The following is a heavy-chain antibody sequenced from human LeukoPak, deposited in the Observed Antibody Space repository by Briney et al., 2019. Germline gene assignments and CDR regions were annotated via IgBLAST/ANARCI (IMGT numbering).Heavy chain of an antibody. Sequence: PSETLSLTCTVSGDSIRSYYWSWIRQPPGKGLEWIGYLYYSGSTNYNPSLKSRVTISADTSKNQFSLKLSSVTAADTAVYFCARAGVVTNPNSYWYFDLWGRGTLVTVSS. V-gene: IGHV4-59*01. D-gene: IGHD3-3*01. CDR1: GDSIRSYY. CDR3: ARAGVVTNPNSYWYFDL. CDR2: LYYSGST. J-gene: IGHJ2*01.